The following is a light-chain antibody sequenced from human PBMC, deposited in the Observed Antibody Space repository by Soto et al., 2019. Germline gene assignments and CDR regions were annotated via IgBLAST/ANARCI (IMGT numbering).Light chain of an antibody. CDR1: SSDVGYYNY. CDR2: EVR. J-gene: IGLJ2*01. CDR3: CSHAISSTVV. V-gene: IGLV2-14*01. Sequence: QSVLTQPASVSGSPGQSITISCTGTSSDVGYYNYVSWYQQYPSKAPKVIIYEVRNRPSGISNRFSGSKSGNTASLTISGLQPEDECDYYCCSHAISSTVVFGGGTKVTVL.